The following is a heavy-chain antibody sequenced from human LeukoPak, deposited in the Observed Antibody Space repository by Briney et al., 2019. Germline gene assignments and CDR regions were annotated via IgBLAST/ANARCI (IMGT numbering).Heavy chain of an antibody. V-gene: IGHV3-23*01. CDR3: ANRPYSSSWFFDY. CDR1: GFTFSGYA. D-gene: IGHD6-13*01. CDR2: ISGSGGST. J-gene: IGHJ4*02. Sequence: GGSLRLSCAASGFTFSGYAMSWVRQAPGKGLEWVSGISGSGGSTYYADSVKGRFTISRDNSKNTVYVQMNSLRAEDTAVYYCANRPYSSSWFFDYWGQGTLVTVSS.